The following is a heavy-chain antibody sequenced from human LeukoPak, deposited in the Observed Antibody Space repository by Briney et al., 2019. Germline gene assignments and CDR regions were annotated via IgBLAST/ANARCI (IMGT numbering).Heavy chain of an antibody. CDR1: GFTFSSYS. CDR2: ISSSSSTI. J-gene: IGHJ4*02. V-gene: IGHV3-48*02. D-gene: IGHD3-22*01. CDR3: ARGLLRFFDY. Sequence: PGGSLRLSCAASGFTFSSYSMNWVRQAPGKGLEWVSYISSSSSTIYYADSVKGRFTISRDNAKNSLYLQMNSLRDGDTAVYYCARGLLRFFDYWGQGTLVTVSS.